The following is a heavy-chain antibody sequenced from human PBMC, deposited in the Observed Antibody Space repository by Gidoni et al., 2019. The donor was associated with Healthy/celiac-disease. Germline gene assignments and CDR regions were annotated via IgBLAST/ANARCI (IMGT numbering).Heavy chain of an antibody. CDR3: AAYCSSTSCYVGFSDY. CDR2: IYYSGST. Sequence: QLQLQESGPGLVKPSETLSLTCTVSGGSISSSSYYWGWIRQPPGKGLEWIGSIYYSGSTYYNPSLKSRVTISVDTSKNQFSLKLSSVTAADTAVYYCAAYCSSTSCYVGFSDYWGQGTLVTVSS. D-gene: IGHD2-2*01. CDR1: GGSISSSSYY. J-gene: IGHJ4*02. V-gene: IGHV4-39*01.